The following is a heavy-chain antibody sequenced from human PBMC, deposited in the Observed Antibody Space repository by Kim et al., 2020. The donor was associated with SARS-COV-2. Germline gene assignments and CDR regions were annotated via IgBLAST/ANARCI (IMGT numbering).Heavy chain of an antibody. CDR2: ISGSGGST. V-gene: IGHV3-23*01. Sequence: GGSLRLSCAASGFTFSSYAMSWVRQAPGKGLEWVSAISGSGGSTYYADSVKGRFTISRDNSKNTLYLQMNSLRAEDTAVYYCAKLSRLGELSITGDYGDYSPVFCWFDPWGQGTLVTVSS. CDR3: AKLSRLGELSITGDYGDYSPVFCWFDP. CDR1: GFTFSSYA. D-gene: IGHD3-16*02. J-gene: IGHJ5*02.